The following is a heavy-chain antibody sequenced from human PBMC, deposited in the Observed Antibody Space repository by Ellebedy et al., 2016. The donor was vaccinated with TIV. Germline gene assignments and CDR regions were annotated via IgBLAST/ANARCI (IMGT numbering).Heavy chain of an antibody. CDR3: ARGYTGDDWAAYYGMDV. Sequence: GESLKISXAASGFVFRRYGMYWVRQAPGKGLEWISGISARADRTYIVDSVKGRFHISRDNSESTLYLQMNSLRADDTAVYYCARGYTGDDWAAYYGMDVWGRGTTVTVSS. D-gene: IGHD5-12*01. CDR1: GFVFRRYG. V-gene: IGHV3-23*01. CDR2: ISARADRT. J-gene: IGHJ6*02.